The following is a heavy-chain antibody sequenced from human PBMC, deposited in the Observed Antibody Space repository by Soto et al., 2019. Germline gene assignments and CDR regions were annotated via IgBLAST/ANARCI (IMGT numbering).Heavy chain of an antibody. Sequence: VGSLRLSCAASGFSFSNYGMHWVRQAPGNGLEWVASIFRDGNTKQYADSVKGRFTISRDNSKNTLYLQMNSLRAEDTALYYCAKDKGYSSSYFDYWGQGTLVTVSS. CDR3: AKDKGYSSSYFDY. CDR1: GFSFSNYG. J-gene: IGHJ4*02. CDR2: IFRDGNTK. D-gene: IGHD6-6*01. V-gene: IGHV3-30*02.